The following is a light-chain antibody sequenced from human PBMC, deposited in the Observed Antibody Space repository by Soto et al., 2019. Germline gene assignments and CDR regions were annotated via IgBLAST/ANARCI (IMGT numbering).Light chain of an antibody. J-gene: IGLJ1*01. V-gene: IGLV2-8*01. CDR2: EVS. Sequence: QSVLTQPPSASGSPGQSVTIPCTGTYSDIGAYNYVSWYQQRPGEAPKLIIYEVSKRPSGVPDRFSGSKSGNTASLTISGLQAEDEAEYYCSSYTNINTRACVFGTGTKVTVL. CDR3: SSYTNINTRACV. CDR1: YSDIGAYNY.